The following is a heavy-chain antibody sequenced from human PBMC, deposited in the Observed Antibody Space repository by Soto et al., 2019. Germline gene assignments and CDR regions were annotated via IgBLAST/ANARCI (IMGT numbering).Heavy chain of an antibody. Sequence: ASETLSLTCAVYGGSFSTSYWNWIRQPPGKRLEWIGEINHSGSTTYNPSHRSRVTISVDTSKNQLSLKLCSVIAADSAVYYCAINADVWGQGTTVTVSS. V-gene: IGHV4-34*01. CDR2: INHSGST. J-gene: IGHJ6*02. CDR1: GGSFSTSY. CDR3: AINADV.